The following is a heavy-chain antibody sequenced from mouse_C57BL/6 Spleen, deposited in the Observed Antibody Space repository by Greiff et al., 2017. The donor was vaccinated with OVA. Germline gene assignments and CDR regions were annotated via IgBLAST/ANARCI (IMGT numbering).Heavy chain of an antibody. CDR3: ARDYGSSYDYFDY. CDR2: IDPSDSYT. D-gene: IGHD1-1*01. Sequence: QVQLQQPGAELVKPGASVKLSCKASGYTFTSYWMQWVKQRPGQGLEWIGEIDPSDSYTNYNQKFKGKATLTVDTSSSTAYMQLSSLTSEDSAVYYCARDYGSSYDYFDYWGQGTTLTVSS. V-gene: IGHV1-50*01. J-gene: IGHJ2*01. CDR1: GYTFTSYW.